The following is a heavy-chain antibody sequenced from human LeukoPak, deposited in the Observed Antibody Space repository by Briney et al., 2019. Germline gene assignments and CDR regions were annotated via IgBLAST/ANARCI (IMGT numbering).Heavy chain of an antibody. CDR3: ARTYFAAFDY. V-gene: IGHV3-23*01. CDR1: GFTFSSYA. J-gene: IGHJ4*02. D-gene: IGHD3-9*01. CDR2: ISGSGGST. Sequence: PGASLRLSCAASGFTFSSYAMSWVRQAPGKGLEWVSAISGSGGSTYYADSVKGRFTISRDNAKNTLYLQMNSLRAEDTAVYYCARTYFAAFDYWGQGTLVTVSS.